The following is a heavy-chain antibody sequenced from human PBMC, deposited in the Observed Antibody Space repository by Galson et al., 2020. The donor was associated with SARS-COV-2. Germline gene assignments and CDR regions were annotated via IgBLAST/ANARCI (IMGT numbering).Heavy chain of an antibody. D-gene: IGHD1-7*01. CDR1: GFTSSSYG. CDR2: IWYDGSNK. V-gene: IGHV3-33*06. J-gene: IGHJ4*02. Sequence: GGSLRLSCAASGFTSSSYGMHWVRQAPGKGLEWVAVIWYDGSNKYYADSVKGRFTISRDNSKNTLYLQMNSLRAEDTAVYYCAKDRAGTTAPLAPVDYWGQGTLVTVSS. CDR3: AKDRAGTTAPLAPVDY.